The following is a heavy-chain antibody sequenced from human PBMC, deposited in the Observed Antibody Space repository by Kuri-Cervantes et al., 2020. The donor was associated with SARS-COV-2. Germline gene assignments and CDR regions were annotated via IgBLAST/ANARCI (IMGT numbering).Heavy chain of an antibody. J-gene: IGHJ3*02. V-gene: IGHV4-30-4*08. CDR2: IYYSGST. D-gene: IGHD3-3*01. Sequence: SETLSLTCTVSGGSISSGDYYWSWIRQPPGKGLEWIGYIYYSGSTYYNPSLKGRVTISVDTSKNQFSLKPSSVTAADTAVYYCARGHWSGYSNAAEMGAFDIWGQGTMVTVSS. CDR3: ARGHWSGYSNAAEMGAFDI. CDR1: GGSISSGDYY.